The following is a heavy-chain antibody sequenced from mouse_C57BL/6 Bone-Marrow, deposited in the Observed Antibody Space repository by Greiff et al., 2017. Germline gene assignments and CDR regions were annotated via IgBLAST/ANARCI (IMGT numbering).Heavy chain of an antibody. V-gene: IGHV5-12*01. J-gene: IGHJ4*01. CDR2: ISNGGGST. Sequence: EVMLVESGGGLVQPGGSLKLSCAASGFTFSDYYMYWVRQTPEKRLEWVAYISNGGGSTYYPDTVKGRFTISRDNAKNTLYLQMSRLKSEDTAMYYCARQMRLGGGYAMDYWGQGTSVTVSS. CDR3: ARQMRLGGGYAMDY. CDR1: GFTFSDYY. D-gene: IGHD4-1*01.